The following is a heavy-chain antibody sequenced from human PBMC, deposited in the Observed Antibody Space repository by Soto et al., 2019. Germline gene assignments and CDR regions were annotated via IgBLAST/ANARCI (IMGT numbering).Heavy chain of an antibody. CDR1: GFSFTNFA. V-gene: IGHV3-23*01. CDR2: IGASGDIT. Sequence: PGGSLRLSCAASGFSFTNFAMSWVRQAPGKGLEWVAGIGASGDITWYADSVKGRLSISRDNSKNTLYLQLNSLRFKDTAVYYCAKDDFTDRGDDYFDYWGPGTLVTVSS. J-gene: IGHJ4*02. CDR3: AKDDFTDRGDDYFDY. D-gene: IGHD2-21*02.